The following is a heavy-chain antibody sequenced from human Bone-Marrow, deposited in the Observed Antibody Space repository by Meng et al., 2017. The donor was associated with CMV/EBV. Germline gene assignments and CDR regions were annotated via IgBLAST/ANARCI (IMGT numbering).Heavy chain of an antibody. D-gene: IGHD2-2*01. CDR3: AKFFKGSSTSCHRCDAFDI. J-gene: IGHJ3*02. CDR2: ISGSGGST. V-gene: IGHV3-23*01. Sequence: GGSLRLSCAASGFTFSSYAMSWVRQAPGKGLEWVSAISGSGGSTYYADSVKGRFTISRDNSKNTLYLQMNSLRAEDTAVYYCAKFFKGSSTSCHRCDAFDIWGQGTMVTVSS. CDR1: GFTFSSYA.